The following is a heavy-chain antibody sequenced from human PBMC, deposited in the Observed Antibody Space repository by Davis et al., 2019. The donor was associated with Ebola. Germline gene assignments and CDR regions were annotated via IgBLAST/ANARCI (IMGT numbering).Heavy chain of an antibody. CDR2: MYASGGT. V-gene: IGHV4-59*12. CDR3: AGLNVVGGWSNWFDP. Sequence: PSETLSLTCSVSGSSITTYSWAWIRQPPGKGLECLGYMYASGGTNYSPSLKSRVTLSVDPSENRVSLKLTSVTAADTAVYYCAGLNVVGGWSNWFDPWGQGILVIVSS. CDR1: GSSITTYS. D-gene: IGHD2-15*01. J-gene: IGHJ5*02.